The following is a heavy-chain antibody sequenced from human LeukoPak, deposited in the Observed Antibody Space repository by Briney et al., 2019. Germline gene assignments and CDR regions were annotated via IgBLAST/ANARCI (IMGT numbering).Heavy chain of an antibody. Sequence: PGGSLRLSCATSGFIFSGYYMSWIRQDPGKGLEWVSYISGSGNDISYADSVKGRFTISRDNAKGSLYLQMNSLRAADTAVYYCGTHAGKTGSDDWGQGTLVTVSS. D-gene: IGHD3-9*01. CDR3: GTHAGKTGSDD. CDR1: GFIFSGYY. CDR2: ISGSGNDI. V-gene: IGHV3-11*01. J-gene: IGHJ4*02.